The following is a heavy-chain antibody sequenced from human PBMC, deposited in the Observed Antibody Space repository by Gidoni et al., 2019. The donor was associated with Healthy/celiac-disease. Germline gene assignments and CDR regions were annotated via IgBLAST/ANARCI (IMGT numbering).Heavy chain of an antibody. CDR1: GFPVSSNH. CDR3: ARDATVTVAATRVRYYYGMDV. J-gene: IGHJ6*02. V-gene: IGHV3-53*01. D-gene: IGHD2-15*01. Sequence: EVQLVESGGGLIQPGGSLRPSCSASGFPVSSNHMRRVRQAPGKGLEWVSVSYSGGSTYYADSVKGRFTISRDNSKNTLYLQMNSLRAEDTAVYYCARDATVTVAATRVRYYYGMDVWGQGTTVTVSS. CDR2: SYSGGST.